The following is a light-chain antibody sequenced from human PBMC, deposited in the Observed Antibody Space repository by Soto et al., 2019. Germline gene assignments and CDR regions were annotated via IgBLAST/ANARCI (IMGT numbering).Light chain of an antibody. CDR1: QTVSSSY. J-gene: IGKJ1*01. Sequence: ETVLTQSPGTLSLSPGERATLSCRASQTVSSSYLAWYQQKPGQAPRLLIYGASSRATGVPDRFSGSGSGTDFTLTISRLEPEVFALYYCQQYCQQYGSSPPSWTFGQGARVEIK. CDR2: GAS. CDR3: QQYCQQYGSSPPSWT. V-gene: IGKV3-20*01.